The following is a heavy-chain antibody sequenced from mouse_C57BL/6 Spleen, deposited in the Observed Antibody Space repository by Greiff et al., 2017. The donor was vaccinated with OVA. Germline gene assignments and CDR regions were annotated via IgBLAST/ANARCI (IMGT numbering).Heavy chain of an antibody. CDR1: GFTFSDYY. D-gene: IGHD3-3*01. V-gene: IGHV5-16*01. CDR3: ARVGAGYAMDY. CDR2: INYDGSST. Sequence: EVKLVESEGGLVQPGSSMKLSCTASGFTFSDYYMAWVRQVPEKGLEWVANINYDGSSTYYLDSLKSRFIISRDNAKNILYLQMSSLKSEDTATYYCARVGAGYAMDYWGQGTSVTVSS. J-gene: IGHJ4*01.